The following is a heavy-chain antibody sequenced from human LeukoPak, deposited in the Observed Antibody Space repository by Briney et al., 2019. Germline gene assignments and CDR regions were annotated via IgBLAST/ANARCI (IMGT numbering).Heavy chain of an antibody. CDR3: ARRLGRPNTDIDY. V-gene: IGHV4-38-2*01. CDR2: VYHSGST. D-gene: IGHD3-16*01. Sequence: SETLSLTCAVSGYSISSGYYWGWIRQPPGKGLEWIGSVYHSGSTYYNPSLKSRVTISVDTSKNQFSLRLSSVTAADTAVYYCARRLGRPNTDIDYWGQGTLVTASS. J-gene: IGHJ4*02. CDR1: GYSISSGYY.